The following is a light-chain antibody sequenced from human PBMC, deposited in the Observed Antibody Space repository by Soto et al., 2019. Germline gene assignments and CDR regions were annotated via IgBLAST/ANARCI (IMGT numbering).Light chain of an antibody. CDR1: SGSIASNY. V-gene: IGLV6-57*01. Sequence: NFMLTQPHSVSGSPGKTVIISCTRSSGSIASNYVQWYQQRPGSSPTTVIYEDNQRPSGVPDRFSGSIDSSSNSASLTISGVGTEDEADSYCQCYDATNQVFGGGTKVTVL. CDR3: QCYDATNQV. J-gene: IGLJ3*02. CDR2: EDN.